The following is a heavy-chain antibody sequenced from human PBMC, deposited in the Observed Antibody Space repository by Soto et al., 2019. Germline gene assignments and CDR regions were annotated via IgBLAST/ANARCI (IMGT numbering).Heavy chain of an antibody. V-gene: IGHV1-46*02. CDR2: INPSGAST. J-gene: IGHJ3*02. Sequence: QVQLVQSGAEVKKPGASVKVACKASGYSFNSYYMHWVRQAPGQVAEWMGVINPSGASTSYAQKFQGRVTMTRDTSTSTVYMELSSLRSEDTALYYCASDYNAYQRQHVFDIWGQGTLVTVSS. CDR1: GYSFNSYY. D-gene: IGHD3-10*01. CDR3: ASDYNAYQRQHVFDI.